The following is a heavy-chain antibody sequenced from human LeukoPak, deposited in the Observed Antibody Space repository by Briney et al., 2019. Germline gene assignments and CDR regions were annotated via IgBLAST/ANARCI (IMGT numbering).Heavy chain of an antibody. D-gene: IGHD2-8*02. CDR1: GFPFTSGFTFSDYY. J-gene: IGHJ4*02. CDR2: ISSTSAYT. Sequence: PGGSLRLSCAASGFPFTSGFTFSDYYMSWIRQAPEKGLEWVSYISSTSAYTSYADSVRGRFTISRDNANNSLFLQMNGLRAEDTAIYYCARGGTGAFDYWGQGTLVTVSS. V-gene: IGHV3-11*06. CDR3: ARGGTGAFDY.